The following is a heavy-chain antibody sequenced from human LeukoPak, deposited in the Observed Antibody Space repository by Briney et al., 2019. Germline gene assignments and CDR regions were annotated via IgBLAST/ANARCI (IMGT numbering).Heavy chain of an antibody. CDR3: AREGGRSGQWYYDL. CDR1: GFTFTSYS. CDR2: IGADGVTA. J-gene: IGHJ2*01. Sequence: GGSLRLSCAASGFTFTSYSIHWVRQVPTKGPEYVSVIGADGVTAFYADSVKGRFTISRDNSKKTVDLEMGSPTAEDTAVYYCAREGGRSGQWYYDLWGRGTLVTVSS. V-gene: IGHV3-64*02. D-gene: IGHD3-16*01.